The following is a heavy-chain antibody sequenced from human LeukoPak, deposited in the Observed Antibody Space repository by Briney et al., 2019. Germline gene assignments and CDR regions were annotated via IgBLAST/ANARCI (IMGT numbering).Heavy chain of an antibody. V-gene: IGHV4-4*09. D-gene: IGHD3-9*01. CDR3: ARGPGYYDILTGYYSGYYFDY. CDR1: GGSISSYY. CDR2: IYTSGST. J-gene: IGHJ4*02. Sequence: SETLSLTCTVSGGSISSYYWSWIRQPPGKGLEWIGYIYTSGSTNYNPSLKSRVTISVDTSKNQFSLKLSSVTAADTAVYYCARGPGYYDILTGYYSGYYFDYWGQGTLVTVSS.